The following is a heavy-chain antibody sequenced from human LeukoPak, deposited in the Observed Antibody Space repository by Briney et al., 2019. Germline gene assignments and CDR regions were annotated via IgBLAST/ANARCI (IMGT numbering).Heavy chain of an antibody. CDR1: GGSISSSSYS. Sequence: SETLSLTCTVSGGSISSSSYSWGWIRQPPGKGLEWIGSIYYSGTTYYNPSLKSRVTISVDTSKIQFSLKLSSVAATDTAVYFCARLRFDFWSGYTHPYFDYWGQGNLVTVSS. J-gene: IGHJ4*02. V-gene: IGHV4-39*01. CDR3: ARLRFDFWSGYTHPYFDY. CDR2: IYYSGTT. D-gene: IGHD3-3*01.